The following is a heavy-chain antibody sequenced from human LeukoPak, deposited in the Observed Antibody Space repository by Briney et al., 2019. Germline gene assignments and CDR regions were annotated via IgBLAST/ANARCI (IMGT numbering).Heavy chain of an antibody. J-gene: IGHJ3*02. V-gene: IGHV1-46*01. D-gene: IGHD3-22*01. CDR3: ARGMIVVVINPDAFDI. CDR2: INPSGGST. CDR1: GYTFTSYY. Sequence: ASVKVSCKASGYTFTSYYMHWVRQAPGQGLEWMGIINPSGGSTSYAQKFQGRVTMTRDTSTSTVYMELSSLRSEDTAVYYCARGMIVVVINPDAFDIWGKGTMVTVSS.